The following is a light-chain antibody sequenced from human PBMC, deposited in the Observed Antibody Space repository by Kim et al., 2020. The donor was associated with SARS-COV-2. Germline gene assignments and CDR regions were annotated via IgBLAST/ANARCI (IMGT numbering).Light chain of an antibody. Sequence: NFMLTQPHTVSESPGKTVTISCTRSSGSIASNYVQWYQQRPGSAPTTVIYEDNQRPSGVPDRFSGSIDSSSNSASLTISGLTTEDEADYYCQSYDTSNWVFGGGTQLPVL. V-gene: IGLV6-57*04. J-gene: IGLJ3*02. CDR1: SGSIASNY. CDR3: QSYDTSNWV. CDR2: EDN.